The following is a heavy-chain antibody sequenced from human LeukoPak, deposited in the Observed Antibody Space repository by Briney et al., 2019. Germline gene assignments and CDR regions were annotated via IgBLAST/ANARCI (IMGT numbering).Heavy chain of an antibody. J-gene: IGHJ4*02. CDR3: AKVGHNSWDFDY. Sequence: GGSLRLSCAASGFTFRSYAMSWVRQAPGKGLEWVSAISGSGGSTYYADSVKGRFTISRDNSKNTLYLQMNSLRAEDTAVYYCAKVGHNSWDFDYWGQGTLVTVSS. CDR2: ISGSGGST. V-gene: IGHV3-23*01. D-gene: IGHD2-15*01. CDR1: GFTFRSYA.